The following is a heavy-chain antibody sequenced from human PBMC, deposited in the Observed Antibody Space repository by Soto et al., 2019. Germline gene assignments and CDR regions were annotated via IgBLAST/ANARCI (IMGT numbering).Heavy chain of an antibody. D-gene: IGHD6-13*01. J-gene: IGHJ6*02. Sequence: PGGSLRLSCAASGFTFSSYAMSWVRQAPGKGLEWVSAISGSGGSTYYADSVKGRFTISRDNSKNTLYLQMNSLRAEDTAVYYCAKAEGIAAPSHPYYYYYGMDVWGQGTTVIVSS. CDR2: ISGSGGST. CDR1: GFTFSSYA. CDR3: AKAEGIAAPSHPYYYYYGMDV. V-gene: IGHV3-23*01.